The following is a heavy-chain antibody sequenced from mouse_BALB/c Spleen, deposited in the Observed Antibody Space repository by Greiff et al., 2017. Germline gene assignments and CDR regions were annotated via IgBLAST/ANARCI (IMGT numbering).Heavy chain of an antibody. CDR2: IDPENGDT. V-gene: IGHV14-4*02. Sequence: EVKLQESGAELVRSGASVKLSCTASGFNIKDYYMQWVQQRPEQGLEWIGWIDPENGDTEYAPKFQGKATMTADTSSNTAYLQLSSLTSEDTAVYYCNVYDGYSIDYWGQGTSVTVSA. CDR1: GFNIKDYY. CDR3: NVYDGYSIDY. J-gene: IGHJ4*01. D-gene: IGHD2-1*01.